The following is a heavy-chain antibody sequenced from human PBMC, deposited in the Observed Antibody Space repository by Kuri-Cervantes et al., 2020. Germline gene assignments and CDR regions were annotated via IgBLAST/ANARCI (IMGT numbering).Heavy chain of an antibody. Sequence: GGSLRLSCAASGFTFSSYAMHWVRQAPGKGLEWVAVISYDGSNKYYADSVKGRFTISRGNSKNTLYLQMNSLRAEDTAIYYCAKGGNNGPSLFDSWGQGTLVTVSS. J-gene: IGHJ4*02. CDR1: GFTFSSYA. CDR2: ISYDGSNK. V-gene: IGHV3-30-3*01. CDR3: AKGGNNGPSLFDS. D-gene: IGHD2-8*01.